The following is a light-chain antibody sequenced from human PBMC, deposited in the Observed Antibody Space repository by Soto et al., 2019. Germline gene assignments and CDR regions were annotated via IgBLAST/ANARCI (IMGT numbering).Light chain of an antibody. CDR3: QQGSTTLFT. CDR2: AAS. J-gene: IGKJ3*01. V-gene: IGKV1-39*01. Sequence: DIQMTQSPSSLSASVGDRVTITCRASQSISSYFNWYQQKPGKAPKLLIYAASTLQSGVPSRFSGTGSGTDFTLTISSLQPEDFATYYCQQGSTTLFTFGPGTKVDIK. CDR1: QSISSY.